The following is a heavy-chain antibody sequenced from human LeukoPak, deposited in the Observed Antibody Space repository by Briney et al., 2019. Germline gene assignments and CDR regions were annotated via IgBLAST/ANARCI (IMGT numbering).Heavy chain of an antibody. CDR2: MNPNSGDT. Sequence: ASVKVSCKASGYTFTTYDINWVRQATGQGLEWMGWMNPNSGDTGYAQRFQGRVTMTRDTSISTAYMELNSLTSEDTAVYYCAKNVRDTGTFDYWGQGTLVTVSS. CDR3: AKNVRDTGTFDY. CDR1: GYTFTTYD. V-gene: IGHV1-8*01. J-gene: IGHJ4*02. D-gene: IGHD5-18*01.